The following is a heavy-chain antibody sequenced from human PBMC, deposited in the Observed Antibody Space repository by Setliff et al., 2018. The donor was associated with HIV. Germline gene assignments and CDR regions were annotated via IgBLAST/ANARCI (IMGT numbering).Heavy chain of an antibody. Sequence: GGSLRLSCAASGFTFSNYAMSWVRQAPGKGLEWVSAIYGSSGSTNYADSVKGRFTISRDNSKNMLYLQMNSLRAEDTAIYYCARDRASSGYYARFDHWGQGTLVTVSS. CDR2: IYGSSGST. V-gene: IGHV3-23*01. CDR1: GFTFSNYA. D-gene: IGHD3-22*01. J-gene: IGHJ4*02. CDR3: ARDRASSGYYARFDH.